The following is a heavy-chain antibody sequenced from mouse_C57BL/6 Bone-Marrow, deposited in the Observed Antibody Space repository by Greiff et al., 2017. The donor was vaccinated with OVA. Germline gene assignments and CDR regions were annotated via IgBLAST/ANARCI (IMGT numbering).Heavy chain of an antibody. V-gene: IGHV7-1*01. CDR1: GFTFSDFY. CDR2: SRNKANDYTT. J-gene: IGHJ2*01. Sequence: EVQLVESGGGLVQSGRSLRLSCATSGFTFSDFYMEWVRQAPGKGLEWIAASRNKANDYTTEYSASVKGRFIVSRDTSQSILYLQMNALRAEYTDIYYYARGCSCGYFDYWGQGTTLTVSS. CDR3: ARGCSCGYFDY.